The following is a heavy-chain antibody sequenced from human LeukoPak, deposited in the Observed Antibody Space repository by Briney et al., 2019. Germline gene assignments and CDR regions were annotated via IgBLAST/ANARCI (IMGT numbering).Heavy chain of an antibody. J-gene: IGHJ5*02. D-gene: IGHD3-10*01. CDR1: GGSFSGYY. Sequence: SETLSLTCAVYGGSFSGYYWSWIRQPPGKGLEWIGEINHSGSTNYNPSLKSRVTISVDTSKNQFSLKLSSVTAADTAVYYCARGGYYYGSGSQYNWFDPWGQGTLVTVSS. CDR3: ARGGYYYGSGSQYNWFDP. V-gene: IGHV4-34*01. CDR2: INHSGST.